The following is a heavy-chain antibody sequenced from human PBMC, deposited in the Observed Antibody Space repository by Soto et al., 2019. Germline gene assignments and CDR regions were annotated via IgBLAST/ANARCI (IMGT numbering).Heavy chain of an antibody. J-gene: IGHJ5*02. Sequence: TLARSCRVSGGSIGSDDYYRGWIREPPGNVLEWIGYTHYSGITYYNPSLKSRLIISLVTSKNQFSLQLTSVTAADTAVYYCARFGSTDGYNYDIGGNNWFDPWGQGTLVTVSS. D-gene: IGHD5-12*01. CDR1: GGSIGSDDYY. CDR2: THYSGIT. V-gene: IGHV4-30-4*01. CDR3: ARFGSTDGYNYDIGGNNWFDP.